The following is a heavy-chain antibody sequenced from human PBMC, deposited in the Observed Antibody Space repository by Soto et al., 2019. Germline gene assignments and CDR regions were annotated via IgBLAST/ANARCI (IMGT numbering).Heavy chain of an antibody. J-gene: IGHJ5*02. V-gene: IGHV4-59*08. CDR1: GGSINSYY. CDR2: IYYSGST. D-gene: IGHD2-2*02. Sequence: SETLSLTCNISGGSINSYYWSWIRPPPGRVLEWIGYIYYSGSTNYNPSLKSRVTISVDTSKNQFSLKLSSVTAADTAVYYCARRYCSSTSCYKGGGWFDPWGQGTLVTVS. CDR3: ARRYCSSTSCYKGGGWFDP.